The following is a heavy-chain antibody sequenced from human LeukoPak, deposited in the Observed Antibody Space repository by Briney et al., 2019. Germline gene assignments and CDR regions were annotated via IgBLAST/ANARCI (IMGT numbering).Heavy chain of an antibody. CDR1: GFTFSSYS. V-gene: IGHV3-21*01. J-gene: IGHJ4*02. CDR2: ISSSSSYI. D-gene: IGHD6-19*01. Sequence: KPGGSLRLSCAASGFTFSSYSMNWVRQAPGKGLEWVSSISSSSSYIYYADSVKGRFTISRDNAKNSLYLQMNSLRAEDTAVYYCAREAESSGWTDYWGQGTLVTVSS. CDR3: AREAESSGWTDY.